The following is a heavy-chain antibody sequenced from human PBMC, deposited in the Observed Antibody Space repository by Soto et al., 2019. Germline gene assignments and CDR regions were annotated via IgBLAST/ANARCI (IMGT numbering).Heavy chain of an antibody. Sequence: GGSLRLSCAASGFTFRSYAMNWVRQASGKGLEWVSVIDGSGGSTYYADSVKGRFTISRDNSKNTLYLQMNSLRAEDTAVYFCARPAVAVAVKGYFDCWGHGTLVTVSS. V-gene: IGHV3-23*01. J-gene: IGHJ4*01. D-gene: IGHD6-19*01. CDR3: ARPAVAVAVKGYFDC. CDR2: IDGSGGST. CDR1: GFTFRSYA.